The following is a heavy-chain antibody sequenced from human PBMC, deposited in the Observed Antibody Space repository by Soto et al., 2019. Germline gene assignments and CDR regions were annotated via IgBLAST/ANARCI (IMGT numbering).Heavy chain of an antibody. CDR3: TRAGYYGSGTSVV. J-gene: IGHJ4*02. V-gene: IGHV1-18*01. CDR1: GYTFRSYG. Sequence: QVQLVQSGAEVKKPGASVKVSCKTSGYTFRSYGISWVRQAPGQGLEWMGWTSPYNGHTNYAQKFQGRVTMTTDTPTTTAYMEPRSLRHDDTPAYYSTRAGYYGSGTSVVWGQGTVVTVSS. D-gene: IGHD3-10*01. CDR2: TSPYNGHT.